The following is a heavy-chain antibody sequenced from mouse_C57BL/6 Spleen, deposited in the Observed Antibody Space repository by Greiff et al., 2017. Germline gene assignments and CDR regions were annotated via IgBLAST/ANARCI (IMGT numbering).Heavy chain of an antibody. V-gene: IGHV5-16*01. CDR1: GFTFSDYY. J-gene: IGHJ1*03. CDR2: INYDGSST. CDR3: ARGGYYGSSYGYFDV. D-gene: IGHD1-1*01. Sequence: EVKVVESEGGLVQPGSSMKLSCTASGFTFSDYYMAWVRQVPEKGLEWVANINYDGSSTYYLDSLKSRFIISRDNAKNILYLQMSSLKSEDTATYYCARGGYYGSSYGYFDVWGTGTTVTVSS.